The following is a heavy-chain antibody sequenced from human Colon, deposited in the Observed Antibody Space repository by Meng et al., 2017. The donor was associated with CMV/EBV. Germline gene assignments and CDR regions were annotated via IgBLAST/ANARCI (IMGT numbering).Heavy chain of an antibody. CDR3: VRESWYFDF. D-gene: IGHD6-13*01. CDR1: GYTFNANY. J-gene: IGHJ4*02. CDR2: IYPQDGGT. Sequence: VQLGQPGTEVKKSGASVKVYSKTSGYTFNANYSHCVRQAPGQELEWMGWIYPQDGGTYFAPKFQARVTLTRDTSITTAYMELSGLTSDDTAISYCVRESWYFDFWGEGTLVTVSS. V-gene: IGHV1-2*02.